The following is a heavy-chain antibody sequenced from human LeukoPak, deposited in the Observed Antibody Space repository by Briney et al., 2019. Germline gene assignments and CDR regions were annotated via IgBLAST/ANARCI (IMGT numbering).Heavy chain of an antibody. CDR2: SYYSGRT. V-gene: IGHV4-59*01. D-gene: IGHD5-18*01. CDR1: GGSISSYY. J-gene: IGHJ4*02. Sequence: SETLSLTCSVSGGSISSYYWSWIRQPPAKGLERIGYSYYSGRTSYNPSLTSRVTISVDTSKNQFSLRLSSVTAADTAVHCCARGQKYRSGYTVSELGSGYFDYWGQGTLVTVSS. CDR3: ARGQKYRSGYTVSELGSGYFDY.